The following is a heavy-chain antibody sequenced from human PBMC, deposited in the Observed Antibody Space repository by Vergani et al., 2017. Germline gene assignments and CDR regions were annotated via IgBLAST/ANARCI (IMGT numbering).Heavy chain of an antibody. D-gene: IGHD6-19*01. CDR1: GFPFIMHA. CDR2: LSASDRRT. Sequence: EVQLLESGGDLVQPGGPLRLSCAASGFPFIMHAMSWVRQAPGKGLEWVSTLSASDRRTHYADSVKGRFTISRDNSKNTLFLHMNSLRPEDTAVYYCAKVGRSEVAGTFGAFDIWGQGTMVTVSS. CDR3: AKVGRSEVAGTFGAFDI. V-gene: IGHV3-23*01. J-gene: IGHJ3*02.